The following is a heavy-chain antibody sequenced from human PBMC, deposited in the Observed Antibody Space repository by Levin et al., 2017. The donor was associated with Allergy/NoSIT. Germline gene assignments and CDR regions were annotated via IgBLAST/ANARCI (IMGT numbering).Heavy chain of an antibody. D-gene: IGHD4-11*01. J-gene: IGHJ4*02. CDR1: GYTFTSYD. CDR3: ARELTTVTTGELDY. Sequence: GESLKISCKASGYTFTSYDINWVRQATGQGLEWMGWMNPNSGNTGYAQKFQGRVTMTRNTSISTAYMELSSLRSEDTAVYYCARELTTVTTGELDYWGQGTLVTVSS. V-gene: IGHV1-8*01. CDR2: MNPNSGNT.